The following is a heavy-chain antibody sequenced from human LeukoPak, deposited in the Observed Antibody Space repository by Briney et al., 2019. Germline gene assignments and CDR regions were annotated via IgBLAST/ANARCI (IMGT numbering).Heavy chain of an antibody. Sequence: GGSLTLSCAASGFTFSSYNLNWVRQPPGKGLEWVSSISSTSRSYIYYADSVKGRFTISRDNAKNSLYLQMNSLRAEDTAVYYCAREHSGYDFQGRDYYYMDVWGKGTTITVSS. CDR1: GFTFSSYN. CDR3: AREHSGYDFQGRDYYYMDV. J-gene: IGHJ6*03. V-gene: IGHV3-21*01. CDR2: ISSTSRSYI. D-gene: IGHD5-12*01.